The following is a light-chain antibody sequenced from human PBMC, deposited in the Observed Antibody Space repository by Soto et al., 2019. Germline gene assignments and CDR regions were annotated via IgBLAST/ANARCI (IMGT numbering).Light chain of an antibody. CDR3: QQYNSYRFT. J-gene: IGKJ3*01. CDR2: DAS. CDR1: QSISSW. V-gene: IGKV1-5*01. Sequence: DIQMTQSPSTLSASVGDRVTITCRASQSISSWLAWYQQKPGKAPKLLIYDASSLESGVPSRFSGSGSGTESTLTISSPQPDDFATYYCQQYNSYRFTFGPGTKVDIK.